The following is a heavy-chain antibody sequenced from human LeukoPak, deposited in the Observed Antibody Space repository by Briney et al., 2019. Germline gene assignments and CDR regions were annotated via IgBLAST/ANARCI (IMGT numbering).Heavy chain of an antibody. J-gene: IGHJ4*02. CDR2: IISDGTNT. CDR3: TRDWRNMAFDY. Sequence: GGSLRLSCTASGFPLSNFWMHWVRQVPGKGLVWVSRIISDGTNTIYADSVKGRFTISRDNAKNSLYMQMNSLRAEDTAVYYCTRDWRNMAFDYWGQGTLVTVSS. D-gene: IGHD1/OR15-1a*01. CDR1: GFPLSNFW. V-gene: IGHV3-74*01.